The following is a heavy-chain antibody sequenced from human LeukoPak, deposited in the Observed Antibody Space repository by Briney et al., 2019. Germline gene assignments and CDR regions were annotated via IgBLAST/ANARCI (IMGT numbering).Heavy chain of an antibody. CDR2: ISYDGSNK. V-gene: IGHV3-30*03. D-gene: IGHD6-6*01. J-gene: IGHJ4*02. CDR3: ARDPEYSSSSESFDY. Sequence: GGSLRLSCRGSGFIYGNYWMTWVRQAPGKGLEWVGVISYDGSNKYYADSVKGRFTISRDNSKNTLYLQMNSLRAEDTAVYYCARDPEYSSSSESFDYWGQGTLVTVSS. CDR1: GFIYGNYW.